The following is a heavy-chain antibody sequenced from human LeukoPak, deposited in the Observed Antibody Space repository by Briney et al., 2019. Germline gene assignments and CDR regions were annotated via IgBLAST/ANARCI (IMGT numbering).Heavy chain of an antibody. CDR2: INPNSGGT. V-gene: IGHV1-2*02. J-gene: IGHJ4*02. Sequence: GASVKVSCKASGYTFTGYYMHWVRQAPGQGLEWMGWINPNSGGTNYAQNFQGRVTMTRDTSISIAYMELSRLRSDDTAIYYCARGDATAGTVFIDYWGQGALVTVSS. CDR1: GYTFTGYY. CDR3: ARGDATAGTVFIDY. D-gene: IGHD6-13*01.